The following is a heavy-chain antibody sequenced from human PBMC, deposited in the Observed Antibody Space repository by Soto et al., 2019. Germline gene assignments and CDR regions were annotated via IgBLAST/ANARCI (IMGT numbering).Heavy chain of an antibody. V-gene: IGHV4-34*01. D-gene: IGHD3-10*01. J-gene: IGHJ6*03. CDR3: ARGRSYYGSGSYYLAPNYMDV. CDR1: GGSFSGYY. CDR2: INHSGST. Sequence: PSETLSLTCAVYGGSFSGYYWSWIRQPPGKGLEWIGEINHSGSTNYNPSLKSRVTISVDTSKNQFSLKLSSVTAADTAVYYSARGRSYYGSGSYYLAPNYMDVWGKGTTVTVSS.